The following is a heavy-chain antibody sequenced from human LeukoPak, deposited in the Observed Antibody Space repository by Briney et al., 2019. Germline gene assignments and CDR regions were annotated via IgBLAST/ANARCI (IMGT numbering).Heavy chain of an antibody. CDR1: GYTLTELS. Sequence: GASVRVSCKVSGYTLTELSMHWVRQAPGKGLEWMGGFDPEDGETIYAQKFQGRVTVTEDTSTDTAYMELSSLRSEDTAVYYCATAYGGNFDYWGQGTLVTVSS. D-gene: IGHD4-23*01. CDR3: ATAYGGNFDY. J-gene: IGHJ4*02. V-gene: IGHV1-24*01. CDR2: FDPEDGET.